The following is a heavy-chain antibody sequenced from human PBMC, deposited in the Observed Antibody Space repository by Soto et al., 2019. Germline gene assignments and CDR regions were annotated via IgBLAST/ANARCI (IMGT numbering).Heavy chain of an antibody. CDR1: GYTFTSYY. J-gene: IGHJ6*02. Sequence: ASVKVSCKASGYTFTSYYIHWARQAPGQGLEWVGIINPSAGSTSYAQNLQGRVTMTRDTSTSTVYMELSSLRSEDTAVYYCARVPLYSDSSGYYYDHYYGMDVWGQGTTVTVSS. D-gene: IGHD3-22*01. CDR3: ARVPLYSDSSGYYYDHYYGMDV. CDR2: INPSAGST. V-gene: IGHV1-46*01.